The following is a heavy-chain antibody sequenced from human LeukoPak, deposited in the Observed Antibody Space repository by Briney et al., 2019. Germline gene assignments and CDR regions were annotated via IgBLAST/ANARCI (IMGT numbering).Heavy chain of an antibody. D-gene: IGHD3-9*01. CDR2: IWYDGSNK. CDR3: ARDFTTGYCRIDY. V-gene: IGHV3-33*01. CDR1: GFTFSSYG. J-gene: IGHJ4*02. Sequence: QTGGSLRLSCAASGFTFSSYGMHWVRQAPGKGLEWVAAIWYDGSNKYYADSVKGRFTISRDDSKDTLYLQMNSLRAEDTAVYYCARDFTTGYCRIDYWGQGTLVTVSS.